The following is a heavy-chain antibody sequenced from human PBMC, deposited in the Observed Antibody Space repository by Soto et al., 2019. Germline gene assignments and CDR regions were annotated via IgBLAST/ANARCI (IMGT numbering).Heavy chain of an antibody. V-gene: IGHV4-59*07. CDR1: RSSISKYY. J-gene: IGHJ4*02. CDR2: IYSSGNT. D-gene: IGHD3-3*01. Sequence: SDALSLTCTVSRSSISKYYWSWIRQPPGKGLEWIGYIYSSGNTNYTPSLKSRVTISVDTSKNQFSLNLTSVAAADTAIFYCARGHLWLEDWGQGTLVTVS. CDR3: ARGHLWLED.